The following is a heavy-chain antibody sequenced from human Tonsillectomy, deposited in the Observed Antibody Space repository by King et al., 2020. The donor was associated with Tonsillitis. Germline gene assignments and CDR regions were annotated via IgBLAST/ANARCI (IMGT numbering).Heavy chain of an antibody. CDR1: GFTFSDSV. Sequence: VQLVESGGGLVQPGGSLKLSCAASGFTFSDSVLHWVRQASGKGLEWVGRIREKANNYVAAYAASVKGRFTISRDDSKNTADLQMNSLKTEDTAVYYCARHIVGTTGAWDWGQGTLVTVSS. J-gene: IGHJ4*02. CDR2: IREKANNYVA. D-gene: IGHD1-26*01. CDR3: ARHIVGTTGAWD. V-gene: IGHV3-73*02.